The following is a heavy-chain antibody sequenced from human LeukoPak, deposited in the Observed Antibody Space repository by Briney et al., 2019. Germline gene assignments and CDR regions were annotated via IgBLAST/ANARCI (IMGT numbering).Heavy chain of an antibody. CDR1: GFTFSNAW. Sequence: GGSLRLSCAASGFTFSNAWMSWVRQAPGKGLEWVSAISGSGGSTYYADSVKGRFTISRDNSKNTLYLQMNSLRAEDTAVYYCARDTIVVPAVIDYWGQGTLVTVSS. D-gene: IGHD2-2*01. J-gene: IGHJ4*02. CDR3: ARDTIVVPAVIDY. CDR2: ISGSGGST. V-gene: IGHV3-23*01.